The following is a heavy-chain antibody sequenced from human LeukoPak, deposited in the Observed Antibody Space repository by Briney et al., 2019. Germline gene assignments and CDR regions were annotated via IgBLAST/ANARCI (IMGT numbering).Heavy chain of an antibody. CDR1: GGSISSYY. V-gene: IGHV4-59*08. CDR3: ARRYYDILTGYSRFDP. J-gene: IGHJ5*02. Sequence: SETLSLTCTVSGGSISSYYWSWIRRPPGKGLEWIGYIYYSGSTNYNPFLKSRVTISVDTSKNQFSLKLSSVTAADTAVYYCARRYYDILTGYSRFDPWGQGTLVTVSS. CDR2: IYYSGST. D-gene: IGHD3-9*01.